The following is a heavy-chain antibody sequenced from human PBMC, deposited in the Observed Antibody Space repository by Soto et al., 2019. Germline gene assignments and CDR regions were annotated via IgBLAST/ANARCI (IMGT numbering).Heavy chain of an antibody. J-gene: IGHJ4*02. CDR2: INPDSGGT. Sequence: XSVKVSCKASGYIFTSYYMHWVRQAPGQGPEWMGWINPDSGGTSYAPKFQGRVTMTRDTSSSTVYMELRRLRSDDTALYYCARDVAGDDYFDYWGQGTLVTVSS. CDR3: ARDVAGDDYFDY. V-gene: IGHV1-2*02. D-gene: IGHD6-19*01. CDR1: GYIFTSYY.